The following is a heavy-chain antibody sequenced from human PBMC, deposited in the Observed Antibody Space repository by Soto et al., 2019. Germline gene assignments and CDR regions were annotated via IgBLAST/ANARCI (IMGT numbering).Heavy chain of an antibody. J-gene: IGHJ6*03. V-gene: IGHV1-18*01. CDR2: ISAYNGNP. CDR1: GYTFTTYG. Sequence: ASVKVSCKASGYTFTTYGISWVRQAPGQGLEWMGWISAYNGNPNYAQKLQGRVTITRDMSTSTAYMELSSLRSEDTAVYYCAAGNWNDVAYYYYMDVWGKGTTVTVSS. D-gene: IGHD1-1*01. CDR3: AAGNWNDVAYYYYMDV.